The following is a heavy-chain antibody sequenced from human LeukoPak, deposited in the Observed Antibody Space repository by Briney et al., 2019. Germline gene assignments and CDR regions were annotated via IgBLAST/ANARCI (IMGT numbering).Heavy chain of an antibody. Sequence: PGGSLRLSCAASGFTFSSYAMSWVRQAPGKGLEWVSAISGSGGSTYYADSVKGRFTISRDNSKNTLYLQMNSLRAEDTAVYYCAEGGYQLLFDHIDYWGQGTLVTVSS. D-gene: IGHD2-2*01. CDR2: ISGSGGST. CDR1: GFTFSSYA. CDR3: AEGGYQLLFDHIDY. J-gene: IGHJ4*02. V-gene: IGHV3-23*01.